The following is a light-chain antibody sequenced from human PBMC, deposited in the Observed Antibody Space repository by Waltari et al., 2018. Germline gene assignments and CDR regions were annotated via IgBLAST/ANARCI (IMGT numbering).Light chain of an antibody. CDR2: AAS. Sequence: EIVMTQSPPTLSVSPGDRATLSCRASQSVSSNLAWYQQHPGQAPRLLIYAASTRATGVPARFSGSGSGTDFTLTISSLQSEDFAVYYCQQYNGWPRTFGQGTKVEI. CDR3: QQYNGWPRT. CDR1: QSVSSN. J-gene: IGKJ1*01. V-gene: IGKV3-15*01.